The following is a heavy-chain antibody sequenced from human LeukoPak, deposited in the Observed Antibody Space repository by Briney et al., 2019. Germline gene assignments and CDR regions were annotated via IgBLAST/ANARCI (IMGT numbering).Heavy chain of an antibody. CDR2: INHSGTT. CDR1: GGSFSGYY. Sequence: SETLSLTCAVYGGSFSGYYWSWIRQPPGKGLEWIGEINHSGTTNYNPSLKSRVTISVDTSKNQFSLKLSSVTAADTAVYYCAREGSAVTNFDYWGQGTLVTVSS. D-gene: IGHD3-10*01. CDR3: AREGSAVTNFDY. J-gene: IGHJ4*02. V-gene: IGHV4-34*01.